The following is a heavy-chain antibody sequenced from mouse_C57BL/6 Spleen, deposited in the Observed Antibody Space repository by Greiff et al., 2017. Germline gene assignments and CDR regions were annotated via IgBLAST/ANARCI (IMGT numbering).Heavy chain of an antibody. J-gene: IGHJ2*01. CDR1: GFTFSDYY. CDR3: ARTGEGFDY. CDR2: INYDGSST. V-gene: IGHV5-16*01. D-gene: IGHD4-1*01. Sequence: EVKLMESEGGLVQPGSSMKLSCTASGFTFSDYYMAWVRQVPEKGLEWVANINYDGSSTYYLDSLKSRFIISRDNAKNILYLQMSGLKSEDTATYYCARTGEGFDYWGQGTTLTVSS.